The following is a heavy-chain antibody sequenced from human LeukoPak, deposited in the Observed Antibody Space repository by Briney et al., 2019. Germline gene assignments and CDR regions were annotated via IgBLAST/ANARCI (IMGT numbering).Heavy chain of an antibody. CDR1: GGTFSSYA. CDR3: VRTPPNWGADF. CDR2: MSPNSGNT. Sequence: ASAKVSCKASGGTFSSYAINWMRQATGQGLEWMGWMSPNSGNTGYAQKFQGRVTMTRDTSTGTAYLELSSLRSEDSAVYYCVRTPPNWGADFWGQGTLATVSS. J-gene: IGHJ4*02. V-gene: IGHV1-8*02. D-gene: IGHD7-27*01.